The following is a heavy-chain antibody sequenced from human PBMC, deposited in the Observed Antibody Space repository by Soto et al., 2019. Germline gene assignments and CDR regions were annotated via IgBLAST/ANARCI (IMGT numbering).Heavy chain of an antibody. V-gene: IGHV3-30*18. CDR3: AKDLYYYDSSGPYGMDV. J-gene: IGHJ6*02. Sequence: QVQLVESGGGVVQPGRSLRLSCAASGFTFSSYGMHWVRQAPGEGLEWVAVISYDGSNKYYADSVKGRFTISRDNSKNTLYLQMNSLRAEDTAVYYCAKDLYYYDSSGPYGMDVWGQGTTVTVSS. CDR2: ISYDGSNK. D-gene: IGHD3-22*01. CDR1: GFTFSSYG.